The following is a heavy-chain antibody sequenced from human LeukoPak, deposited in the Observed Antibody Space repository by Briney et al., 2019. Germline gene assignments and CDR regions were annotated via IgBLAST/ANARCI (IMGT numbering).Heavy chain of an antibody. J-gene: IGHJ4*02. CDR2: IYPGDSGT. Sequence: GESLKISCKGSGYSFTSYWIGWVRQMPGKGLEWMGIIYPGDSGTRYSPSFQGQVTISADKSISTAYLQWSSLKASDTAMYYCARLLASDGSGSYPTYYFDYWGQGTLVTVSS. V-gene: IGHV5-51*01. D-gene: IGHD3-10*01. CDR3: ARLLASDGSGSYPTYYFDY. CDR1: GYSFTSYW.